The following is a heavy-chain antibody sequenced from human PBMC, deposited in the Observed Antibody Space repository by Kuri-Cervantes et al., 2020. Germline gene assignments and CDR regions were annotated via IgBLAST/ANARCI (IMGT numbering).Heavy chain of an antibody. J-gene: IGHJ4*02. V-gene: IGHV4-30-4*01. Sequence: LRLSCTVSGGSISSGDYYWSWIRQPPGRGLEWIGYIYYSGSTYYNPSLKSRVTISVDTSKNQFSLKLSSVTAADTAVYYCARDPGSRWLPFDYWGQGTLVTVSS. CDR2: IYYSGST. CDR3: ARDPGSRWLPFDY. CDR1: GGSISSGDYY. D-gene: IGHD6-19*01.